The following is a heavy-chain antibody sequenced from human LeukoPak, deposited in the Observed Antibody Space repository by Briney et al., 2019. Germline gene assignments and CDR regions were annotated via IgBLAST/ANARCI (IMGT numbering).Heavy chain of an antibody. Sequence: GASVKVPCKASGYTFTSYYMHWVRQAPGQGLEWMGIINPSGGSTIYAQKFQGRVTMTEDTSTDTAYMELSSLRSEDTAVYYCATRYYDILTGPTDAFDIWGQGTMVTVSS. V-gene: IGHV1-46*01. D-gene: IGHD3-9*01. CDR1: GYTFTSYY. CDR3: ATRYYDILTGPTDAFDI. J-gene: IGHJ3*02. CDR2: INPSGGST.